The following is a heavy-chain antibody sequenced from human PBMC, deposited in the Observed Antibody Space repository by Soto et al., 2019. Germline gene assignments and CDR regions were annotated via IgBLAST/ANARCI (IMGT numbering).Heavy chain of an antibody. CDR1: GFTFSSYG. V-gene: IGHV3-33*01. D-gene: IGHD6-19*01. CDR3: ARDYIAMAGTGNYGMDV. J-gene: IGHJ6*02. Sequence: GGSLRLSCAASGFTFSSYGMHWVRQAPGKGLEWVAVIWYDGSNKYYADSVKGRFTISRDNSKNTLYLQMNSLRAEDTAVYYCARDYIAMAGTGNYGMDVWGQGTTVTVSS. CDR2: IWYDGSNK.